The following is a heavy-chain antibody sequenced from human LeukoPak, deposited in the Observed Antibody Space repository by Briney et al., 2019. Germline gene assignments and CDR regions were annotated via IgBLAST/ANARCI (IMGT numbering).Heavy chain of an antibody. D-gene: IGHD2-2*03. CDR3: ARHRGYCSSTSCSYHWFDP. J-gene: IGHJ5*02. CDR1: GGSISSYY. Sequence: PSETLSLTCTVSGGSISSYYWTWIRQPPGKGLEWIGYIYYSGSTKYNPSLKSRVTMSVDTSKNRFSLKLSSVTAADTAVYYCARHRGYCSSTSCSYHWFDPWGQGPLVTVS. CDR2: IYYSGST. V-gene: IGHV4-59*08.